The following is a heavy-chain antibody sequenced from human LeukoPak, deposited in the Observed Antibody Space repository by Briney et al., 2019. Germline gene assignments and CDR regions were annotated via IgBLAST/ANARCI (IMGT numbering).Heavy chain of an antibody. CDR2: ISGSGTNT. V-gene: IGHV3-23*01. CDR3: ARYCTSTSCYGQNSYYGLDV. J-gene: IGHJ6*02. Sequence: GGSLRVSFAGSGFTFSNYAMSWVRPAPRKGLEWVAAISGSGTNTDYADSVKGRFTISRDNCKNTLYLEMDTLRVEDTAKYYCARYCTSTSCYGQNSYYGLDVWGQGTTVTVCS. CDR1: GFTFSNYA. D-gene: IGHD2-2*01.